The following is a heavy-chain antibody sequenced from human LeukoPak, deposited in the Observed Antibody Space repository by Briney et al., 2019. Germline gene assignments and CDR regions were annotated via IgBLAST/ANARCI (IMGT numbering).Heavy chain of an antibody. CDR3: ARFCDCSSTSCYPSWFDP. J-gene: IGHJ5*02. CDR2: INRNGSST. D-gene: IGHD2-2*01. V-gene: IGHV3-20*04. Sequence: PGGSLRLSCAASGFTFDDYGMSWVRQAPGKGLEWVSGINRNGSSTGYADSVKGRFTISRDNAKNSLYLQMNSLRAEDTAFYYCARFCDCSSTSCYPSWFDPWGQGTLVTLSS. CDR1: GFTFDDYG.